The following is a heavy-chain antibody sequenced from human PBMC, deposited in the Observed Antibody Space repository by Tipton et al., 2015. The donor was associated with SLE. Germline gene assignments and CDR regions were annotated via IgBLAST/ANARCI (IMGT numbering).Heavy chain of an antibody. D-gene: IGHD2-15*01. CDR3: ARVVAVGATHYYDVDV. Sequence: TLSLTCTVSGGSISSYYWSWIRQPPGKGLEWIGYIYYSGSTNYNPSLKSRVTISVDTSKNQFSLKLSSVTAADTAVYYCARVVAVGATHYYDVDVWGQGTTVTVSS. J-gene: IGHJ6*02. CDR2: IYYSGST. V-gene: IGHV4-59*01. CDR1: GGSISSYY.